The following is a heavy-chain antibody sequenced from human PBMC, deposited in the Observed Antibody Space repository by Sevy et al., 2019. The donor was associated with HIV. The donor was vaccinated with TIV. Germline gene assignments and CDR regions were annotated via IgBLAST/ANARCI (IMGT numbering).Heavy chain of an antibody. Sequence: GESLKISCKASGYSFTNYWIAWVRQMPGKGLEWVGIIYPGDSYSRYSPSFQGQVTISGDKSISTAYLQWSSLKASDSAMYYCARGTDHVTDVWGQGTTVTVSS. D-gene: IGHD2-21*02. CDR3: ARGTDHVTDV. CDR1: GYSFTNYW. V-gene: IGHV5-51*01. CDR2: IYPGDSYS. J-gene: IGHJ6*02.